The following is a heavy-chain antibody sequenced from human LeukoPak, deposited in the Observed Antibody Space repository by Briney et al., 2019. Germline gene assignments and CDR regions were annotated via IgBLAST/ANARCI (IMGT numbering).Heavy chain of an antibody. CDR2: ISSSRSTI. CDR3: ATVAGYYNWNYDY. CDR1: GFTFSDYY. D-gene: IGHD3-9*01. J-gene: IGHJ4*02. V-gene: IGHV3-11*04. Sequence: GGSLRLSCAASGFTFSDYYMSWIRQAPGKGLEWVSYISSSRSTIYYADSVKGRFTISRDNAKNSLYVQMNSLRAEDTAVYYCATVAGYYNWNYDYWGQGTLVTVSS.